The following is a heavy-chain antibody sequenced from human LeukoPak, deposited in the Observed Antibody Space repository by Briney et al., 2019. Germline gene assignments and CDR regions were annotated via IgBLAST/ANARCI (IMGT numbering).Heavy chain of an antibody. D-gene: IGHD3-22*01. CDR2: IVVVSGNT. J-gene: IGHJ4*02. CDR1: GFTFTSSA. Sequence: TSVKVSCKASGFTFTSSAMQWVRQARGQRLEWIGWIVVVSGNTNYAQKFQERVTITRDMSTSTAYMELTSLRSEDTAVYYCAADLNYYDSSGSGDYWGQGTLVTVSS. V-gene: IGHV1-58*02. CDR3: AADLNYYDSSGSGDY.